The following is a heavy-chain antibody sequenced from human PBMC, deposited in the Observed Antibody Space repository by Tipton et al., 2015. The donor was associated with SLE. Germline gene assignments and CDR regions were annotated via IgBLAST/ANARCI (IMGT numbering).Heavy chain of an antibody. CDR2: IYYSGRT. J-gene: IGHJ4*02. CDR3: ADIRKYYYGSGQLKGYDVDY. Sequence: TLSLTCTVSGGSISSYYWSWIRQPPGKGLEWIGYIYYSGRTYYNPSLKSRVTISVDTSKNQFSLKLSSVTAADTAVYYCADIRKYYYGSGQLKGYDVDYWGQGTLVTVSS. D-gene: IGHD3-10*01. CDR1: GGSISSYY. V-gene: IGHV4-59*04.